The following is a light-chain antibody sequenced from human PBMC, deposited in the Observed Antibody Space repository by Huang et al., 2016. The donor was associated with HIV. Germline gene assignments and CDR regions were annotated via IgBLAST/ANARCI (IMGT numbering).Light chain of an antibody. CDR1: QNISSTY. Sequence: EIVLTQSPGTLSLSPGERATLSCRASQNISSTYLAWYQQKPGQAPRLLIYGASSRAIGIPDRFSGSVSGTDFTLTISRLEPEDFAVYYCQQYGSSPLTFGGGTKVEIK. V-gene: IGKV3-20*01. J-gene: IGKJ4*01. CDR2: GAS. CDR3: QQYGSSPLT.